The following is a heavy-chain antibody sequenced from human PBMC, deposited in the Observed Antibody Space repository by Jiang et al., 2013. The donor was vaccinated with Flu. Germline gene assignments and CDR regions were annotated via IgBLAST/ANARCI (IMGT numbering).Heavy chain of an antibody. V-gene: IGHV4-39*01. CDR2: ILYSVNT. CDR1: GGSISSSSYF. Sequence: GLVKPSETLSLTCTVSGGSISSSSYFWGWIRQPPGKGLEWIGSILYSVNTYYNPSLKSRVTISADTSKNQFSLSLSSVTAADTAVYYCARHEYSSNWYKWFDPWGQGTLVTVSS. CDR3: ARHEYSSNWYKWFDP. D-gene: IGHD6-13*01. J-gene: IGHJ5*02.